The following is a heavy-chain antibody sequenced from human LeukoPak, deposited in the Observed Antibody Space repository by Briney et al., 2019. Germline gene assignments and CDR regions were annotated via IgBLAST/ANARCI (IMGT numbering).Heavy chain of an antibody. D-gene: IGHD6-13*01. Sequence: SETLSLTCTVSGGSISSYYWSWLRQPAGKGLEWIGRIYSTGSTNYNPSLKSRVTMSIDTSKNQFSLRLRSVTAADTAVYYCARQIASAGTAGFDFWGQGALVTVSS. CDR2: IYSTGST. V-gene: IGHV4-4*07. J-gene: IGHJ4*02. CDR3: ARQIASAGTAGFDF. CDR1: GGSISSYY.